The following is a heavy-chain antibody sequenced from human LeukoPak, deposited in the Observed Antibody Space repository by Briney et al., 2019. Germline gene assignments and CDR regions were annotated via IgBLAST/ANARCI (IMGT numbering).Heavy chain of an antibody. D-gene: IGHD2-21*01. V-gene: IGHV3-23*01. CDR3: AKEFRWSVVESDY. CDR1: GSTFSSYA. J-gene: IGHJ4*02. CDR2: ISGSGGST. Sequence: QTGGSLRLSCAASGSTFSSYAMSWVRQAPGKGLEWVSAISGSGGSTYYADSVKGRFTISRDNSKNTLYLQMNSLRAEDTAVYYCAKEFRWSVVESDYWGQGTLVTVSS.